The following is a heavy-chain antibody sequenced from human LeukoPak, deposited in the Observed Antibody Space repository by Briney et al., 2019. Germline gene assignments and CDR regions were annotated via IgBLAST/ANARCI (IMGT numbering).Heavy chain of an antibody. CDR3: AKEPGSYYSNYFDY. CDR2: IYYSGST. Sequence: PSETLSLTCAVSGGSISSGGYSWSWIRQPPGKGLEWIVYIYYSGSTYYNPSLKSRVTISVDTSKNQFSLKLSSVTAADTAVYYCAKEPGSYYSNYFDYWGQGTLVTVSS. V-gene: IGHV4-30-4*07. D-gene: IGHD1-26*01. J-gene: IGHJ4*02. CDR1: GGSISSGGYS.